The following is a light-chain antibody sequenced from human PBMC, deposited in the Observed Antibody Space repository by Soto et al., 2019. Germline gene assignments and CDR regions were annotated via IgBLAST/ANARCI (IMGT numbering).Light chain of an antibody. CDR2: DAS. J-gene: IGKJ4*01. CDR1: QSITTF. CDR3: QQYSTYPLT. Sequence: GARVTITCRASQSITTFLAWYQQKPGKAPQILIYDASKLEPGVPSRLSGGGSGTEFTLTISSLQPDDFATYYCQQYSTYPLTFGGGTRVEIK. V-gene: IGKV1-5*01.